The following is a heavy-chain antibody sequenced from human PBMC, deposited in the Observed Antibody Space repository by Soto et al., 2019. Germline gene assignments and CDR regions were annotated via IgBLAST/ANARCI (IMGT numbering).Heavy chain of an antibody. V-gene: IGHV3-30*18. CDR2: ISYDGSNK. J-gene: IGHJ4*02. Sequence: PVGSLRLSCAASGFTFRSYGMHWVRQAPGKGLEWVTIISYDGSNKYYADSVKGRFTISRDNSKNTLYLQMNSLRAEDTAEYYCAKEKSPLGYGDASIDYWGQGTLVTVSS. CDR1: GFTFRSYG. D-gene: IGHD4-17*01. CDR3: AKEKSPLGYGDASIDY.